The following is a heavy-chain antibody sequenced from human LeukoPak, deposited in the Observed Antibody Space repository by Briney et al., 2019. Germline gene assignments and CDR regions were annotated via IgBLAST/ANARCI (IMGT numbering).Heavy chain of an antibody. CDR1: GGSISNYY. Sequence: SQTLPLTCTVSGGSISNYYWSWIRQPPGKGLEWIGYIYYSGSTNYNPSLKSRVTISVDTSKNQFSLKLSSVTAADTAVYYCASDGSRYCSSTSCYREGYYYYYMDVWGKGTTVTVSS. CDR3: ASDGSRYCSSTSCYREGYYYYYMDV. V-gene: IGHV4-59*01. D-gene: IGHD2-2*01. CDR2: IYYSGST. J-gene: IGHJ6*03.